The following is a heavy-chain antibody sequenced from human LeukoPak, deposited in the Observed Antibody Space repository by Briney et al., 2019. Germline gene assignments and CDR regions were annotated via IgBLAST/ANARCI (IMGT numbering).Heavy chain of an antibody. CDR2: IYYSGGT. Sequence: KPSETLSLTCTVSGGSISSSSYYWGWIRQLPGKGLEWIGTIYYSGGTYYNPSLDSRVTISVDTSKNQFSLRLSSVTAADTAVYYCARHAYRSGWLDFWGQGTLVTVSS. V-gene: IGHV4-39*01. D-gene: IGHD6-19*01. CDR3: ARHAYRSGWLDF. J-gene: IGHJ4*02. CDR1: GGSISSSSYY.